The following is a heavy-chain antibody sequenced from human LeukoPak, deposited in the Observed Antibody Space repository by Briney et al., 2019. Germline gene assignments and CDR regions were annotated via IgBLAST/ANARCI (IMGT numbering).Heavy chain of an antibody. CDR3: ARAEPMVRGAFYGMDV. CDR1: GYTFTGYY. CDR2: INPNSGGT. D-gene: IGHD3-10*01. J-gene: IGHJ6*02. V-gene: IGHV1-2*04. Sequence: ASVKVSCEASGYTFTGYYMHWVRQAPGQGLEWMGWINPNSGGTNYAQKFQGWVTMTRDTSISTAYMELSRLRSDGTAVYYCARAEPMVRGAFYGMDVWGQGTTVTVSS.